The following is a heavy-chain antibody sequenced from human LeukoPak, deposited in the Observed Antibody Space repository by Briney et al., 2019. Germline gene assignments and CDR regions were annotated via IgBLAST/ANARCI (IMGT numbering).Heavy chain of an antibody. Sequence: SGGSLRLSCAASGFTFDDCAMHWVRQAPGKGLEWVSGISWNSGSIGYADSVKGRFTISRDNAKNSLYLQMNSLRAEDTALYYCAKDRYYGSGSYFGSLDYWGQGTLVTVSS. V-gene: IGHV3-9*01. CDR3: AKDRYYGSGSYFGSLDY. J-gene: IGHJ4*02. CDR2: ISWNSGSI. D-gene: IGHD3-10*01. CDR1: GFTFDDCA.